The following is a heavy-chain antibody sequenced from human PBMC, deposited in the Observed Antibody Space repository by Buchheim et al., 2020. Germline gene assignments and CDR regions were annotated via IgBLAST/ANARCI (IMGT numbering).Heavy chain of an antibody. CDR2: TYHSGSP. J-gene: IGHJ4*02. CDR3: ARGYRFAYYFDY. CDR1: GDPITSGPYS. Sequence: QLQLQESDSGLVKPSQTLSLTCAVSGDPITSGPYSWSWVRQRPGKGLEWIGYTYHSGSPNYNPSLKSRVIISVDTSKNLFPLNLRSMTAADTAVYYCARGYRFAYYFDYWGQGT. D-gene: IGHD3-16*01. V-gene: IGHV4-30-2*01.